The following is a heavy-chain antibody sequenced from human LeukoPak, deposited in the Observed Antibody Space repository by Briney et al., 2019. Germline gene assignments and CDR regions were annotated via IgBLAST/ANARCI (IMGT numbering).Heavy chain of an antibody. V-gene: IGHV3-30*02. D-gene: IGHD7-27*01. CDR3: AKGTTNWGMRPSDAFDI. J-gene: IGHJ3*02. Sequence: PGGSLRLSCAASGFTFSSCGMHWVRQAPGKGLEWVAFIRYDGSNKYYADSVEGRFTISRDNSKNTLYLQMNSLRAEDTAVYYCAKGTTNWGMRPSDAFDIWGQGTMVTVSS. CDR1: GFTFSSCG. CDR2: IRYDGSNK.